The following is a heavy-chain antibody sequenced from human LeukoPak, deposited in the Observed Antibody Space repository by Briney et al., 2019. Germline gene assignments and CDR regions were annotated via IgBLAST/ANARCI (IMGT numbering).Heavy chain of an antibody. D-gene: IGHD3-10*01. J-gene: IGHJ3*02. Sequence: GGSLRLSCAASGFTFSSYGMHWVRQAPGKGLEWVAVIWYDGSNKYYADSVKGRFTISRDNAKNSLYLQMNSLRAEDTAVYYCARDEIRSGAFDIWGRGTMVTVSS. CDR3: ARDEIRSGAFDI. CDR2: IWYDGSNK. CDR1: GFTFSSYG. V-gene: IGHV3-33*01.